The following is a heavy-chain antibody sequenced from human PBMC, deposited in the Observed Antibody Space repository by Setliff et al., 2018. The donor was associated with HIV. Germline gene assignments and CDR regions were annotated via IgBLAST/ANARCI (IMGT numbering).Heavy chain of an antibody. CDR2: IYYSGST. CDR3: ARRGGDSSPVRI. D-gene: IGHD6-13*01. CDR1: GGSFSGYY. Sequence: SETLSLTCAVYGGSFSGYYWSWIRQPPGKGLEWIGYIYYSGSTNYNPSLKSRVTISVDTSKNQFSLNLSSVTAADTAVYYCARRGGDSSPVRIWGQGTKVTVSS. J-gene: IGHJ3*02. V-gene: IGHV4-59*08.